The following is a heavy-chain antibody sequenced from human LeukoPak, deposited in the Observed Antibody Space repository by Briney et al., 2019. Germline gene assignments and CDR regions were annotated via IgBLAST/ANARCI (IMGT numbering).Heavy chain of an antibody. CDR1: VYILTELS. CDR3: ATSLGAGAFDI. CDR2: FDPEDGET. D-gene: IGHD4/OR15-4a*01. V-gene: IGHV1-24*01. J-gene: IGHJ3*02. Sequence: ASVKVSCKVSVYILTELSMHWVRQAPGKGLDWMGGFDPEDGETIYAQKFQGRVTMTEDTSTDTAYMELSSLRSEDTAVYYCATSLGAGAFDIWGQGTMVTVSS.